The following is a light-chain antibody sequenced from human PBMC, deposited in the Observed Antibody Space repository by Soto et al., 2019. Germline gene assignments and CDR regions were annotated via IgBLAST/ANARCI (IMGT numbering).Light chain of an antibody. CDR2: DTS. Sequence: EIVLTQSPGTLSVSPGERATLSCRASQSVSSHLVWFQQKPGQAPRLLIYDTSTRATGIPARFSSSGSGTDFTLTISSLEPEDFAVYYCHQRSNWPITFGQGTRLEIK. CDR1: QSVSSH. CDR3: HQRSNWPIT. V-gene: IGKV3-11*01. J-gene: IGKJ5*01.